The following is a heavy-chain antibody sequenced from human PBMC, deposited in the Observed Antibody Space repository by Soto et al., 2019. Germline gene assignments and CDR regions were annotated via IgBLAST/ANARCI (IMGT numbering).Heavy chain of an antibody. Sequence: ASVKVSCKASGGTFSSYAISWVRQAPGQGLEWMGGIIPIFGTANYAQKFQGRVTITADESTSTAYMELSSLRSEDTAVYYCARDQTDTAMVARGYYYGMDVWGQGTTVTVSS. CDR2: IIPIFGTA. D-gene: IGHD5-18*01. V-gene: IGHV1-69*13. CDR1: GGTFSSYA. J-gene: IGHJ6*02. CDR3: ARDQTDTAMVARGYYYGMDV.